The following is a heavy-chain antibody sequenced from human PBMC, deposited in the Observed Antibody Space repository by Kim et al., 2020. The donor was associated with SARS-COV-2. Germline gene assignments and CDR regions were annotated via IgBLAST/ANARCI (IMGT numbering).Heavy chain of an antibody. J-gene: IGHJ4*02. D-gene: IGHD4-4*01. V-gene: IGHV3-43*01. CDR3: AKDGGNYQPVYFDY. Sequence: DSVKGRFTISRDNSKNSLYLQMNSLRTEDTALYYCAKDGGNYQPVYFDYWGQGTLVTVSS.